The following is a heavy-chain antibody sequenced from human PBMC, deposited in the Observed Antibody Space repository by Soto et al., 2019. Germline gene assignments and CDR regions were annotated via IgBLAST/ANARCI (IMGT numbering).Heavy chain of an antibody. D-gene: IGHD5-18*01. V-gene: IGHV3-30*18. Sequence: QVQLVESGGGVVQPGRSLRLSCAASGFTFSSYGMHWVRQAPGKGLEWVAVISYDGSNKYYADSVKGRFTISRDNSKNTLYLQMNSLRAEDTAVYYCAKDLPAMAPYYSYGMDVWGQGTTVTVSS. CDR3: AKDLPAMAPYYSYGMDV. CDR1: GFTFSSYG. CDR2: ISYDGSNK. J-gene: IGHJ6*02.